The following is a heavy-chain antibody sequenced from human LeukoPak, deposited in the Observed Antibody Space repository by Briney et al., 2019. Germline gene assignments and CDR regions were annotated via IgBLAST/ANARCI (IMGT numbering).Heavy chain of an antibody. V-gene: IGHV4-39*01. Sequence: GSLRLSCAASGFTFSSYWMSWVRQAPGKGLEWIGSIYYSGRNDYNPSLKSRVTLSVDMSKNQFSLKLSSVTAADTAVYYCARHKVIDTPDYWGQGTLVTVSS. CDR2: IYYSGRN. D-gene: IGHD2/OR15-2a*01. CDR3: ARHKVIDTPDY. J-gene: IGHJ4*02. CDR1: GFTFSSYW.